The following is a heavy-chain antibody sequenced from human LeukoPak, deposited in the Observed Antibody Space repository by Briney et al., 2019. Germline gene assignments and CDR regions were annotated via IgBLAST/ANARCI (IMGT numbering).Heavy chain of an antibody. Sequence: GGSLRLSCAASGFTFSSYDMHWVRQATGKGLEWVSAIGTAGDTYYPGSVKGRFTISRENAKNSLYLQMNSLRAGDTAVYYCARSHDSSSWYFGGQLNGMDVWGQGTTVTVSS. CDR3: ARSHDSSSWYFGGQLNGMDV. J-gene: IGHJ6*02. V-gene: IGHV3-13*01. CDR2: IGTAGDT. D-gene: IGHD6-13*01. CDR1: GFTFSSYD.